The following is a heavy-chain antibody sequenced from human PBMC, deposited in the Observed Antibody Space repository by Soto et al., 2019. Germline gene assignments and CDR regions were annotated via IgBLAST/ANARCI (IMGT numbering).Heavy chain of an antibody. CDR3: ASFMERSCGGDCYTGWFDP. V-gene: IGHV1-69*13. Sequence: EASVKVSCKASGGTFSSYAISWVRQAPGQGLEWMGGIIPIFGTANYAQKFQGRVTITADESTSTAYMELSSLRSEDTAVYYCASFMERSCGGDCYTGWFDPWGQGTLVTVSS. J-gene: IGHJ5*02. CDR2: IIPIFGTA. CDR1: GGTFSSYA. D-gene: IGHD2-21*02.